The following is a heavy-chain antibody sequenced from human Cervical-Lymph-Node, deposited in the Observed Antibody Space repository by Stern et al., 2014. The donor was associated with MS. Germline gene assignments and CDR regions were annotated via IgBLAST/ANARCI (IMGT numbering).Heavy chain of an antibody. V-gene: IGHV4-59*01. D-gene: IGHD3-3*01. J-gene: IGHJ4*02. CDR2: LYYSGST. CDR3: VRDIHRGFGVDY. Sequence: QLQLQESGPGLVKPSETLSLTCSVSGVSISSYHWSWVRQSPGKGLHWIGYLYYSGSTAYNPSLQGRATFSRDTSMNQLSLKLNSVTSADTAVYYCVRDIHRGFGVDYWGQGALVTVSS. CDR1: GVSISSYH.